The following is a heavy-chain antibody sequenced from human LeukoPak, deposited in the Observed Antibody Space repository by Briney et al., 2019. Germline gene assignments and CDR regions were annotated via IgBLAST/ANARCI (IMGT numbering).Heavy chain of an antibody. D-gene: IGHD6-19*01. Sequence: GGSLRLSCAGSGFTLSSYSMDWVRQAPGKGLEWVSSISSSSSYIYYADSVKGRFTISRDNSKNTLYLQMNSLRAEDTAVYYCARGVGWPRQYYYYYYYMDVWGKGTTVTISS. CDR1: GFTLSSYS. CDR3: ARGVGWPRQYYYYYYYMDV. J-gene: IGHJ6*03. CDR2: ISSSSSYI. V-gene: IGHV3-21*04.